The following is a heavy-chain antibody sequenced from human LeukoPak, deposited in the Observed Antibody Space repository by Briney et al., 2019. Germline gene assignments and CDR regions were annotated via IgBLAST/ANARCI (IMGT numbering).Heavy chain of an antibody. Sequence: SETLSLTCTVSGGSISSYYWSWIRQPPGKGLEWIGYIYYSGSTNYNPSLKSRVTMSVDRANNQFSLKLSSVTAADTAVYYCARGIWYFDCWGQGTLVAVSS. CDR1: GGSISSYY. CDR2: IYYSGST. J-gene: IGHJ4*02. CDR3: ARGIWYFDC. V-gene: IGHV4-59*01.